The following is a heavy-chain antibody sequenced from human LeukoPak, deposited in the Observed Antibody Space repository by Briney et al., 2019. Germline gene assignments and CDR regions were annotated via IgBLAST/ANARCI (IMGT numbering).Heavy chain of an antibody. J-gene: IGHJ3*02. CDR1: GFTFSSYW. D-gene: IGHD4-11*01. CDR3: AIKLQSHAFDI. V-gene: IGHV3-74*01. Sequence: GGSLRLSCAASGFTFSSYWMHWVRQAPGKGLVWVSRINTDGSSTSYADSVKGRFTISRDNAKNTLYLQMNSLRAEDTAVYYCAIKLQSHAFDIWGQGTMVTVSS. CDR2: INTDGSST.